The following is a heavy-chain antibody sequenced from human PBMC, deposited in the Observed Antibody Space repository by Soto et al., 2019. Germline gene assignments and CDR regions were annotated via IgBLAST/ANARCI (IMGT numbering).Heavy chain of an antibody. Sequence: EVQLVESGGGLVKPGVSLRLSCASSGFTFSRYGMSWVRHAPGKGLEWVAPISRTTRYVYYAYSLKCHFRISRDNAKKILYMEMYALRTEDTAVYYCARDPSEGRVGNWFESWGQGTLVTVSS. J-gene: IGHJ5*01. V-gene: IGHV3-21*01. CDR1: GFTFSRYG. CDR2: ISRTTRYV. CDR3: ARDPSEGRVGNWFES.